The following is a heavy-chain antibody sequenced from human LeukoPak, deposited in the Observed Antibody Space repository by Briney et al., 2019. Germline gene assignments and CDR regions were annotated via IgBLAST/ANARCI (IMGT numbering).Heavy chain of an antibody. Sequence: GGSLRLSCAASGFTFSSYSINWVRQAPGKGLEWVSSISSSSSYIYYADSVKGRFTISRDNAKNSLYLQMTSLRADDTAVYYCAKDRVDGSGSQFDSWGQGSLVIVSS. CDR1: GFTFSSYS. D-gene: IGHD3-10*01. V-gene: IGHV3-21*04. J-gene: IGHJ4*02. CDR2: ISSSSSYI. CDR3: AKDRVDGSGSQFDS.